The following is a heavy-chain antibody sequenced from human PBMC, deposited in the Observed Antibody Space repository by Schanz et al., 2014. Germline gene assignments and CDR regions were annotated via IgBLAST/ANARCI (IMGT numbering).Heavy chain of an antibody. V-gene: IGHV4-31*03. CDR1: GDSMSSGGYY. J-gene: IGHJ6*02. Sequence: QVQLRESGPGLVKPSQTLSLTCNVSGDSMSSGGYYWNWIRQHPGKGLEWIGYIYDSGNTYYNPSLKSRVTMSIDTSENQFSLNLRSVTGADTAVYYCARLVGPSFYYGMDVWGQGTTVTVSS. CDR2: IYDSGNT. CDR3: ARLVGPSFYYGMDV. D-gene: IGHD2-15*01.